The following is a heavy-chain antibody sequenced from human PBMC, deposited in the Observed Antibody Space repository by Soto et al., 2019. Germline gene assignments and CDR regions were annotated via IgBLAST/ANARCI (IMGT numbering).Heavy chain of an antibody. CDR2: ISSSSSYI. CDR1: GFTFSSYS. V-gene: IGHV3-21*01. D-gene: IGHD3-3*01. Sequence: SGGSLRLSCAASGFTFSSYSMNWVRQAPGKGLEWVSSISSSSSYIYYADSVKGRFTNSRDNAKNSLYLQMNSLRAEDTAVYYCARDMSQFLEWKRGYGMDVWGQGTTVTVSS. CDR3: ARDMSQFLEWKRGYGMDV. J-gene: IGHJ6*02.